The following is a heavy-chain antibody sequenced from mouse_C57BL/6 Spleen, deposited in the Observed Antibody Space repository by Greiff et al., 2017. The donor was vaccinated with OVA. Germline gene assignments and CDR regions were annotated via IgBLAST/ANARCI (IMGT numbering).Heavy chain of an antibody. Sequence: VQLQQSGAELVRPGTSVKVSCKASGYAFTNYLIEWVKQRPGQGLEWIGVLNPGSGGTNYNEKFKGKATLTADKSSHAAYMQLSSLTSEDSAVYVCARSGGYDLYYAMDYWGQGTSVTVSS. J-gene: IGHJ4*01. CDR3: ARSGGYDLYYAMDY. D-gene: IGHD2-2*01. V-gene: IGHV1-54*01. CDR1: GYAFTNYL. CDR2: LNPGSGGT.